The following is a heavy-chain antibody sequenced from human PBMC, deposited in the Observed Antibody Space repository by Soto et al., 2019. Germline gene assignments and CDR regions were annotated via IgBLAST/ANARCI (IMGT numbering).Heavy chain of an antibody. CDR1: GFTVSSNY. V-gene: IGHV3-53*05. CDR3: AKDSGYQLPDNYFYYGLDV. CDR2: IYSGGST. J-gene: IGHJ6*02. D-gene: IGHD2-2*01. Sequence: LRLSCAASGFTVSSNYMSWVRQAPGKGLEWVSVIYSGGSTYYADSVKGRFTVSRDNVKNTLSLQMNSLRPEDTAVYYCAKDSGYQLPDNYFYYGLDVWGQGTTVTVSS.